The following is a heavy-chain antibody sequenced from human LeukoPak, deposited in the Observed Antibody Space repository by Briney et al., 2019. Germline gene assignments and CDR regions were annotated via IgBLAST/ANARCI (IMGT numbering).Heavy chain of an antibody. Sequence: GGSLRLSCAASGFTFSSYGMHWVRQAPGKGLEWVAFIRYDGSNKYYADSVKGRFTISRDNSKNTLYLQMNSLRAEDTAVYYCAKGYCSNTSCYTALGDYWGQGTLVTVSS. V-gene: IGHV3-30*02. D-gene: IGHD2-2*02. J-gene: IGHJ4*02. CDR3: AKGYCSNTSCYTALGDY. CDR1: GFTFSSYG. CDR2: IRYDGSNK.